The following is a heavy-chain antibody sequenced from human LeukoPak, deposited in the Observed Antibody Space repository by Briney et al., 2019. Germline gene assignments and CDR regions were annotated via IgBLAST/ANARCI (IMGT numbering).Heavy chain of an antibody. CDR3: ARGPSGYHNT. V-gene: IGHV3-23*01. CDR1: GLTFSNYA. Sequence: GGSLRLSCAASGLTFSNYAMNWVRQAPGKGLEWVSGISGSGGSTYYADSVKGRFTISRDNSKNTLYLQMNSLRAEDTAVYYCARGPSGYHNTGGQGTLVTVSS. D-gene: IGHD5-12*01. CDR2: ISGSGGST. J-gene: IGHJ4*02.